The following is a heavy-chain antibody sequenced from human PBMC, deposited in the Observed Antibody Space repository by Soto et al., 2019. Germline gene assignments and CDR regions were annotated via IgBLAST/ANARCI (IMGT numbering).Heavy chain of an antibody. Sequence: PGGSLRLSXAASGFTFSNAWLSWVRHPQAKGLEWVGRGKIKTDGGTTDYAAPVKGSFTISRDDSKNTLYLQMNSLKPEDTAVYYCTTDTGSYCTNGVCYRRVNYYYYYGMDVWGQGTTVTVSS. CDR1: GFTFSNAW. CDR3: TTDTGSYCTNGVCYRRVNYYYYYGMDV. CDR2: GKIKTDGGTT. V-gene: IGHV3-15*01. D-gene: IGHD2-8*01. J-gene: IGHJ6*02.